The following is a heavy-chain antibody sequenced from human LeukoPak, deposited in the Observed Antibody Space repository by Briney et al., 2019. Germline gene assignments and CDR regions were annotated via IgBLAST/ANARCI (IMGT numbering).Heavy chain of an antibody. D-gene: IGHD1-26*01. CDR1: GYTFTGYF. CDR3: TRALGSDY. V-gene: IGHV1-2*02. Sequence: ASVKVSCKASGYTFTGYFMHWVRQAPGQGLEWMGWINPNSGGTNYAQKFQGRVTMTRDTSITTAYMELSSLRSDDTAMYYCTRALGSDYWGQGTLVTVSS. J-gene: IGHJ4*02. CDR2: INPNSGGT.